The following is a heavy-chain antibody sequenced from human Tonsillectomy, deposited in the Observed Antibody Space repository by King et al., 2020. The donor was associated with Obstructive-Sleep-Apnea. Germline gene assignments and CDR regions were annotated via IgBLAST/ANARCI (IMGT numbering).Heavy chain of an antibody. Sequence: QLQESGPGLVKPSGTLSLTCAVSGASISGTNWWTWVRQSPGKGLRWIGEIHHSGSTNYNPSLTSRVTISVDKSKNQFSLRLTSVTAADTAVYYCARITWRPYYYGMDVWSQGTTVTVSS. J-gene: IGHJ6*02. D-gene: IGHD1-14*01. CDR1: GASISGTNW. CDR3: ARITWRPYYYGMDV. V-gene: IGHV4-4*02. CDR2: IHHSGST.